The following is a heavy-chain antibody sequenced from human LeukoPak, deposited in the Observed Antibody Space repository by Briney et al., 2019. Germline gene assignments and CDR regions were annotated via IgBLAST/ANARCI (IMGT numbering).Heavy chain of an antibody. CDR2: IWYDGSNR. J-gene: IGHJ4*02. V-gene: IGHV3-33*01. CDR1: GFTFSSYG. D-gene: IGHD1-26*01. CDR3: ARRALNSGSYWGFDY. Sequence: TGGSLRLSCAASGFTFSSYGMHWVRQAPAKGLEWVAVIWYDGSNRYYADSVKGRFTISRDNSKNTLYLQMNSLRAEDTAVYYCARRALNSGSYWGFDYWGQGTWSPSPQ.